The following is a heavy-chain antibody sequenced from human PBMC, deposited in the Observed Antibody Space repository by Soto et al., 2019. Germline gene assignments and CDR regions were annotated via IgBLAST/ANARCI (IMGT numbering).Heavy chain of an antibody. V-gene: IGHV3-23*01. CDR3: ARGGSVYYDILTGYYANPNYFDY. CDR1: GFTFSSYA. CDR2: ISGSGGST. D-gene: IGHD3-9*01. Sequence: GGSLRLSCAASGFTFSSYAMSWVRQAPGKGLAWVSAISGSGGSTSYADSVKGRFTISRDNSKNTLYLQMNSLRAEDTAVYFCARGGSVYYDILTGYYANPNYFDYWGRGTLVTVSS. J-gene: IGHJ4*02.